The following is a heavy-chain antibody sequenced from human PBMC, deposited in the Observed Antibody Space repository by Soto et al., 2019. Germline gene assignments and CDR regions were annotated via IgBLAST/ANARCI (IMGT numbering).Heavy chain of an antibody. J-gene: IGHJ5*02. Sequence: QLQLQESGSGLVKPSQTLSLTCAVSGGSITSGGYSWTWIRQPPGKGLEWNGYTYHSWSTYYNPSLKSRVTRSVARSKTQFSLKLSSVTAADTAVYYCARVPSPWGQGTLVTVSS. CDR1: GGSITSGGYS. CDR2: TYHSWST. CDR3: ARVPSP. V-gene: IGHV4-30-2*01.